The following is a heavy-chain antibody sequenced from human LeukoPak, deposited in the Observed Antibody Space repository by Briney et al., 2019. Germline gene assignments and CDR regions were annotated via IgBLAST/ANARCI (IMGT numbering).Heavy chain of an antibody. Sequence: PGGSLRLSCAASGFTFDDYAMHWVRQAPGKGLEWVSGISWNSGSIGYADSVKGRFTISRDNAKNSLYLQMNSLRAEDTALYYCAKDPRRIAVAGAYFDYWGQGTLATVSS. V-gene: IGHV3-9*01. D-gene: IGHD6-19*01. CDR3: AKDPRRIAVAGAYFDY. J-gene: IGHJ4*02. CDR2: ISWNSGSI. CDR1: GFTFDDYA.